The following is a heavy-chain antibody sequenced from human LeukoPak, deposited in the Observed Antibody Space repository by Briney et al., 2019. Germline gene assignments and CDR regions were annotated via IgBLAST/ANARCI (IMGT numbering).Heavy chain of an antibody. CDR1: GFIFRNFP. V-gene: IGHV3-23*01. Sequence: GGSLRLSCAASGFIFRNFPMRWVRQAPGKGLEWVSSISGSGDTASYADSVKGRFTISRDNSKNTLYLQMNSLRVEDTAVYCCAKGGDNTGWYTFAYWGQGTLVTVSS. J-gene: IGHJ4*02. D-gene: IGHD6-19*01. CDR3: AKGGDNTGWYTFAY. CDR2: ISGSGDTA.